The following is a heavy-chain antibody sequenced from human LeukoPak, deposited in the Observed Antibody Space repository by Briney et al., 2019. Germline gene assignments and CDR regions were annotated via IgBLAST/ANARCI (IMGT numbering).Heavy chain of an antibody. CDR2: IYYSGST. D-gene: IGHD5-18*01. V-gene: IGHV4-59*01. CDR3: AKEGEPDTAMAGHNYYSMDV. J-gene: IGHJ6*03. CDR1: RGSISSYY. Sequence: PSETLSLTCPVTRGSISSYYWSGIRQPPGKGLEWIGYIYYSGSTNYNPSLKSRVTISVDTSKNQFSLKLSSVTAADTAVYYCAKEGEPDTAMAGHNYYSMDVWGKGTTVTVSS.